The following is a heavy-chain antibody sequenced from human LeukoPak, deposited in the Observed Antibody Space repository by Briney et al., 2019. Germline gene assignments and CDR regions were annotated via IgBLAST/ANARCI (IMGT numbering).Heavy chain of an antibody. J-gene: IGHJ4*02. CDR2: INWNGGSP. CDR1: GFTFDDYG. Sequence: GGSLRLSCAASGFTFDDYGMSWVRQAPGKGLEWVSGINWNGGSPGYADSVKGRFTISRDDAKNSLYLKMNSLRAEDTALYYCARSRHSYDSSGFPHYWGQGTLVTVSS. CDR3: ARSRHSYDSSGFPHY. V-gene: IGHV3-20*04. D-gene: IGHD3-22*01.